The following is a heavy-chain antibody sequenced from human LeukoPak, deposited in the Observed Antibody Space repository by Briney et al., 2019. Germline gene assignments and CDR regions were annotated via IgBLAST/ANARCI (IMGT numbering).Heavy chain of an antibody. J-gene: IGHJ4*02. V-gene: IGHV3-23*01. CDR2: VSESGGST. CDR1: GFTFSTYA. CDR3: ARHVVAVGFDY. D-gene: IGHD3-22*01. Sequence: GGSLRLSCVASGFTFSTYAMGWVRQVPGKGLEWVSSVSESGGSTYYADSVKGRFTISRDNAKNSLYLQMNSLRAEDTAVYYCARHVVAVGFDYWGQGTLVTVSS.